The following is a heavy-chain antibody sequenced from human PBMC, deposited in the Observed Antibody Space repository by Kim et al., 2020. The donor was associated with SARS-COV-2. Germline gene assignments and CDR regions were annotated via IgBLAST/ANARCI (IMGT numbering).Heavy chain of an antibody. J-gene: IGHJ6*02. D-gene: IGHD2-2*02. Sequence: GGSLRLSCAASGFTFSSYWMHWVRQAPGKGLVWVSRINSDGSSTSYADSVKGRFTISRDNAKNTLYLQMNSLRAEDTAVYYCARDRDYTLDYYYGMDVWGQGTTVTVSS. CDR3: ARDRDYTLDYYYGMDV. CDR2: INSDGSST. CDR1: GFTFSSYW. V-gene: IGHV3-74*01.